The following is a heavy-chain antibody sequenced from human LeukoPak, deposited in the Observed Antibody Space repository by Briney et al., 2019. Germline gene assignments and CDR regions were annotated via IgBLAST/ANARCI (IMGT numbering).Heavy chain of an antibody. D-gene: IGHD1-26*01. CDR2: ISYTGSP. V-gene: IGHV4-59*01. Sequence: SETLSLTCTVSGGSISNYYWSWVRQPPGEGLEWIGFISYTGSPNYNPSLKSRVTVSVDTSKNQFSLKVTSVTAADTAVYYCARTIKSGNYYWFDPWGQGTLVTVSS. J-gene: IGHJ5*02. CDR3: ARTIKSGNYYWFDP. CDR1: GGSISNYY.